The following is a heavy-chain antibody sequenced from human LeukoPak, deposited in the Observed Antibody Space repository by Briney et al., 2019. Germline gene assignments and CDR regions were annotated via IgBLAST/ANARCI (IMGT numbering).Heavy chain of an antibody. J-gene: IGHJ4*02. CDR2: ISYDGSNK. D-gene: IGHD3-10*01. Sequence: PGGSLRLSCAASGFTFSNYGMHWVCQAPGKGLEWVAVISYDGSNKYYVDSVKGRFTISRDNSKNTLYLQMNSLRAEDTAVYYCAKDRNRQNYYGSGSSPFDYWGQGTLVTVSS. CDR3: AKDRNRQNYYGSGSSPFDY. CDR1: GFTFSNYG. V-gene: IGHV3-30*18.